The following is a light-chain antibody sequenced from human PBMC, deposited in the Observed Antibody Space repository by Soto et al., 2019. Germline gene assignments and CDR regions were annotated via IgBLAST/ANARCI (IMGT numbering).Light chain of an antibody. CDR1: TGAVTSGHY. CDR2: DTS. V-gene: IGLV7-46*01. CDR3: LLSYTGARV. Sequence: QAVVTQEPSLTVSPGGTVTLTCGSSTGAVTSGHYPYWFQQKPGQAPRTLIYDTSNKHSWTPARFSGSLLGGKAALTLSGAQPEDESEYYCLLSYTGARVFGGGTKVPS. J-gene: IGLJ2*01.